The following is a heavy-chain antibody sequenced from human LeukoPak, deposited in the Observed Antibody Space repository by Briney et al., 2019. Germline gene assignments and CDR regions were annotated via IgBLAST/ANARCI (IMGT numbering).Heavy chain of an antibody. D-gene: IGHD6-13*01. Sequence: ASVKVSCKASGYTFTSYYMHWVRQAPGQGLEWIGIINPSGGSTTYAQKFQGRVTVTMDTSTSTVYMELSSLRSEDTAMYYCARRGYSSSWYPYFDYWGQGTLVTVSS. CDR1: GYTFTSYY. J-gene: IGHJ4*02. V-gene: IGHV1-46*01. CDR2: INPSGGST. CDR3: ARRGYSSSWYPYFDY.